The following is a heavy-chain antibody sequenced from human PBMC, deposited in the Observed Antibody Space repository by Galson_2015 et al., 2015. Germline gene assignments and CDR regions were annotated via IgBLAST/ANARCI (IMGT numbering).Heavy chain of an antibody. CDR1: GFTFSSYS. D-gene: IGHD6-13*01. V-gene: IGHV3-48*02. Sequence: SLRLSCAASGFTFSSYSMNWVRQAPGKGLEWVSYISSSSSTIYYADSVKGRFTISRDNAKNSLYLQMNSLRDEDTAVYYCASTPSPLAAAGTGSLYGMDVWGQGTTVTVSS. J-gene: IGHJ6*02. CDR3: ASTPSPLAAAGTGSLYGMDV. CDR2: ISSSSSTI.